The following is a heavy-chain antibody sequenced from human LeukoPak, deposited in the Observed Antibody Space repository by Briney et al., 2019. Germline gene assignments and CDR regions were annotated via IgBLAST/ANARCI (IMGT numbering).Heavy chain of an antibody. CDR1: GFTFSSYA. CDR2: ISGSGGST. J-gene: IGHJ6*03. Sequence: GGSLRLSCAASGFTFSSYAMSWVRQAPGKGLEWVSAISGSGGSTYYADSVKGRFTISRDNSKNTLYLQMNSLRAEDTAVYYCARYVAVALRKSGYYYYMDVWGKGTTVTVSS. CDR3: ARYVAVALRKSGYYYYMDV. V-gene: IGHV3-23*01. D-gene: IGHD6-19*01.